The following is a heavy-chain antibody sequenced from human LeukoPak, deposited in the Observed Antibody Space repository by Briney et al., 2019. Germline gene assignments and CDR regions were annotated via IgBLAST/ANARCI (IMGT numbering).Heavy chain of an antibody. Sequence: PSVTLSLTCAVYGGSFSGYYWSWIRQPPGKGLEWIGEINHSGSTNYNPSLKSRVTISVDTSKNQFSLKLSSVTAADTAVYYCARVGYCSGGSCVTWGQGTLVTVSS. CDR3: ARVGYCSGGSCVT. V-gene: IGHV4-34*01. CDR2: INHSGST. D-gene: IGHD2-15*01. CDR1: GGSFSGYY. J-gene: IGHJ5*02.